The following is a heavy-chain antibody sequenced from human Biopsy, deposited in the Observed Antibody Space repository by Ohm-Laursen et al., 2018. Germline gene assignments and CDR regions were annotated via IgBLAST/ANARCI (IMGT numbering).Heavy chain of an antibody. J-gene: IGHJ4*02. V-gene: IGHV4-61*08. CDR1: GVSVTSRGYY. Sequence: SDTLSLTCTVSGVSVTSRGYYWTWIRQPPGTGVEWIGHISYSGTTNYKSSLRSRVTISVDPSKNQFSLRLTSVTAADTAVYFCARELVDMAILDYHFDRWGRGTLVTVSS. CDR3: ARELVDMAILDYHFDR. CDR2: ISYSGTT. D-gene: IGHD5-24*01.